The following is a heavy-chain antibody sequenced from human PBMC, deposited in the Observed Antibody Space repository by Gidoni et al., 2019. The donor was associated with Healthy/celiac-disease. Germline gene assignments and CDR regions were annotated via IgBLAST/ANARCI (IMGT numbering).Heavy chain of an antibody. CDR1: GFTSSSYE. D-gene: IGHD2-15*01. V-gene: IGHV3-48*03. CDR2: ISSSGSTI. CDR3: ASPTRGGSCYSD. Sequence: EVQLVESGGGLVQPGGSLRPSCAASGFTSSSYEMNWVRQAPGKGLEWVSYISSSGSTIYDADTVKDRFTIYRDNAKNSLYLQMNSLRAEDTAVYYCASPTRGGSCYSDWGQGTLVTVSS. J-gene: IGHJ4*02.